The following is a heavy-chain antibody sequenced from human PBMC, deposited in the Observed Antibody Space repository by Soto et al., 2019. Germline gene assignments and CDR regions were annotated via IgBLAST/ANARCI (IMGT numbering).Heavy chain of an antibody. D-gene: IGHD3-3*01. Sequence: SKTLSLTCTVSGGSVSSGSYYWSWIRQPPGKGLEWIGYIYYSGSTNYNPSLKSRVTISVDTSKNQFSLKLSSVTAADTAVYYCARGYYDFWSGSPPFEYWGQGTLVTVSS. CDR2: IYYSGST. J-gene: IGHJ4*02. CDR3: ARGYYDFWSGSPPFEY. CDR1: GGSVSSGSYY. V-gene: IGHV4-61*01.